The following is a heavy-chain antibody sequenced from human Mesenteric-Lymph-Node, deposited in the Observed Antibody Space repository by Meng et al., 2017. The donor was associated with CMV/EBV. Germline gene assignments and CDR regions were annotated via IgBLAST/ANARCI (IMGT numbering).Heavy chain of an antibody. CDR3: AREYQLYSGSLDY. V-gene: IGHV1-18*04. J-gene: IGHJ4*02. CDR1: GYTFTDYF. CDR2: VTAYNGNT. D-gene: IGHD1-26*01. Sequence: ASVKVSCKASGYTFTDYFLHWVRQAPGQGLEWMGWVTAYNGNTNYAQKVQGRVTMTTDRSTSTAYMELRSLRSDDTAVYYCAREYQLYSGSLDYWGQGTRVTVSS.